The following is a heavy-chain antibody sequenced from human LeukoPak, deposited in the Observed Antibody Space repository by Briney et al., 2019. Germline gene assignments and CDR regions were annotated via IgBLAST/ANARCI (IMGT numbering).Heavy chain of an antibody. CDR2: IYYSGST. CDR3: VRGSLGYCSSTSCLAGLVDY. D-gene: IGHD2-2*01. Sequence: SQTLSLTCTVSGGSISSGDYYWSWIRQPPGKGLEWIGYIYYSGSTYYNPSLKSRVTISVDTSKNQFSLKLSSVTAADTAVYYCVRGSLGYCSSTSCLAGLVDYWGQGTLVTVSS. CDR1: GGSISSGDYY. J-gene: IGHJ4*02. V-gene: IGHV4-30-4*01.